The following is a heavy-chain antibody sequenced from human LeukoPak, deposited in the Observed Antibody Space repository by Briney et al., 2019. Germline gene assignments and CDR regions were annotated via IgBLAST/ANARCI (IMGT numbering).Heavy chain of an antibody. J-gene: IGHJ3*02. D-gene: IGHD4-17*01. CDR1: GFTFSSYW. CDR3: VLYGDYESPDGFDI. Sequence: GGSLRLSCAASGFTFSSYWMHWVRQAPGKGLEWVSAISGSGGSTYYADSVKGRFTISRDNSKNTLYLHMNSLRAEDTAVYYCVLYGDYESPDGFDIWGQGTMVTVSS. V-gene: IGHV3-23*01. CDR2: ISGSGGST.